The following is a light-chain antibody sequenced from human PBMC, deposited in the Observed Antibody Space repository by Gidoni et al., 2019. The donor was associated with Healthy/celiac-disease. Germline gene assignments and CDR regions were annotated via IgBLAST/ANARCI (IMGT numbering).Light chain of an antibody. Sequence: QSALTQPASVSGSPGQSITISCTGTSSDVGGYNYVSWDQQHPGKAPKLMIYDVSNRPSGVSNPFSGSKSGNTASLTSSGLQAEDEADYYCSSYTSSSTLVFGGGTKLTVL. J-gene: IGLJ2*01. CDR3: SSYTSSSTLV. V-gene: IGLV2-14*01. CDR2: DVS. CDR1: SSDVGGYNY.